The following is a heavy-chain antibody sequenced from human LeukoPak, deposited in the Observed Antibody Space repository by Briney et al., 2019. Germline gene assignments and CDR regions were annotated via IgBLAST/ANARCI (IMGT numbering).Heavy chain of an antibody. CDR3: ARKAQYNGHYPLDY. CDR1: GFTFTSYS. CDR2: TSDRGDYT. V-gene: IGHV3-23*01. D-gene: IGHD1-7*01. Sequence: GGSLRLSCAASGFTFTSYSMSWVRQAPGRGLEWVSGTSDRGDYTYYADSVKGRFTISRDSSKNTLFLQMNSLRAEDTALYFCARKAQYNGHYPLDYWGQGTLVTVSS. J-gene: IGHJ4*02.